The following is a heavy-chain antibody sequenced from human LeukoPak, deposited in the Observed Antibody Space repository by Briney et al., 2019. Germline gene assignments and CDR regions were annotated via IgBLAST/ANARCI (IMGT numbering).Heavy chain of an antibody. Sequence: EASVNVSCKASGYTFTAYHMHWVRQAPGQGVEWMGWISPNSGDTGFAQKFQGRVTMTRDTSISTAYLELSRLRSDDTAVYYCVRSGYNWGFDYWGQGNLVTVSS. V-gene: IGHV1-2*02. CDR3: VRSGYNWGFDY. J-gene: IGHJ4*02. D-gene: IGHD1-1*01. CDR1: GYTFTAYH. CDR2: ISPNSGDT.